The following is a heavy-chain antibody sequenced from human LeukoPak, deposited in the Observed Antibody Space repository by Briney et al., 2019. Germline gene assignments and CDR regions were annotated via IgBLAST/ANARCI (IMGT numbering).Heavy chain of an antibody. D-gene: IGHD2-15*01. CDR1: GGSISSYY. J-gene: IGHJ4*02. CDR3: ARHYCTGDNCYYFDY. Sequence: SETLSLTCTVAGGSISSYYWSWLRQPPGKGLEWVGFVYYSGSTNYNPSLKSRVTLSVDTSKNQFSLKLNSVTAADTAVYYCARHYCTGDNCYYFDYWGQGTLVTVSS. V-gene: IGHV4-59*01. CDR2: VYYSGST.